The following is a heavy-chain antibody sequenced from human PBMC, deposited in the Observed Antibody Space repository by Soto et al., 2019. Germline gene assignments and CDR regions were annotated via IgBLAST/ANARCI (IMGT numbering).Heavy chain of an antibody. CDR1: GGIFSTYA. CDR3: AIDRDDYGSGNYYNRIDF. V-gene: IGHV1-69*01. Sequence: QVQLVQSGAEVKKPGSSVKVSCKASGGIFSTYAISWLRQAPGQGLEWMGGIIPIFGTPNYAQRFQGRVTITADESTSTAYMELSRLRSEDTAVYYCAIDRDDYGSGNYYNRIDFWGQVTLVTVAS. J-gene: IGHJ4*02. CDR2: IIPIFGTP. D-gene: IGHD3-10*01.